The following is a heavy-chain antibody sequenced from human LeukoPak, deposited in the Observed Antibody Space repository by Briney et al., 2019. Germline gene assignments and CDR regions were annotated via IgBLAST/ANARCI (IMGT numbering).Heavy chain of an antibody. CDR3: ARRGGLDYRHSFDY. CDR1: GYISTSYW. CDR2: IYPGDSDA. D-gene: IGHD4-11*01. V-gene: IGHV5-51*01. Sequence: PGESLKISCKGSGYISTSYWIGWVRQLPGKGLEWMGIIYPGDSDARYSPSFQGQVTMSADKFSNTAYLQWSSLKASDTAMYYCARRGGLDYRHSFDYWGQGTLVTAS. J-gene: IGHJ4*02.